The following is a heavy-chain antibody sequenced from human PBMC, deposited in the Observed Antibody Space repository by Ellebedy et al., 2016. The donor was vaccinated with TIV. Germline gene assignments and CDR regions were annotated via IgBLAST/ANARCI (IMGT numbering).Heavy chain of an antibody. CDR3: ATDGSYGDYLSPAHAFEN. D-gene: IGHD4-17*01. CDR1: RFTFSSYW. V-gene: IGHV3-7*01. Sequence: GESLKISCTASRFTFSSYWMSWVRQAPGKGLEWVANINQDGRQKHYVDSVKGRFTISRDNVKNSLYLQVNSLRAEDTAVYYCATDGSYGDYLSPAHAFENWGQGTMVIVSS. J-gene: IGHJ3*02. CDR2: INQDGRQK.